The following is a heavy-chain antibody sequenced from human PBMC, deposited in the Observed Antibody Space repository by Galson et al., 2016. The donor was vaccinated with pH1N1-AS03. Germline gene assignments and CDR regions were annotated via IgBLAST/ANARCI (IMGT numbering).Heavy chain of an antibody. V-gene: IGHV5-51*03. D-gene: IGHD7-27*01. Sequence: QSGAEVKKPGESLKISCKVSGYNFMSYWIGWVRQMPGKGLEWLGIVYPEDSDVRYSPSLRGQVTISADKSISTAYLQWTSLEASDTAIYFCARPSPLGIPGRKGLYAFDLWGQGTKVTVSS. CDR2: VYPEDSDV. CDR1: GYNFMSYW. J-gene: IGHJ3*01. CDR3: ARPSPLGIPGRKGLYAFDL.